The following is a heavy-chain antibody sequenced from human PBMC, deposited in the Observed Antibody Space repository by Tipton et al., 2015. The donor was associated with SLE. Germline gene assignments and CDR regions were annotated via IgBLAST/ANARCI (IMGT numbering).Heavy chain of an antibody. CDR1: GYSISSGYY. CDR3: ARGDTYTGPLYFDS. CDR2: IYDSENT. J-gene: IGHJ4*02. D-gene: IGHD3-16*01. V-gene: IGHV4-38-2*01. Sequence: TLSLTCAVSGYSISSGYYWGWIRQPPGKGLEWIGYIYDSENTNYNPSLKSRVTISVDTSKNEFSLKLSSVTAADTAVYYCARGDTYTGPLYFDSWGQGTLVTVSS.